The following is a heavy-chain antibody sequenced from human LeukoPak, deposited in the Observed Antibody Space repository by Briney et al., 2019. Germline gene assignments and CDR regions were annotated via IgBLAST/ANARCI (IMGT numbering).Heavy chain of an antibody. D-gene: IGHD5-18*01. V-gene: IGHV3-30*02. Sequence: GGSLRLSCAASGFTFSSYGMHWVRQAPGKGLEWVAFIRYDGSNKYYADSAKGRFTISRDNSENTLYLQMNSLRAEDTAVYYYANLGYSYGDYWGQGTLVTVSS. CDR1: GFTFSSYG. CDR2: IRYDGSNK. CDR3: ANLGYSYGDY. J-gene: IGHJ4*02.